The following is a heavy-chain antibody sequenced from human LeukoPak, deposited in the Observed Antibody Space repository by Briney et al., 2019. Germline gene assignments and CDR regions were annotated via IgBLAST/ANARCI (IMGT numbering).Heavy chain of an antibody. CDR2: INTNTGNP. CDR1: GYTFTNYP. D-gene: IGHD6-19*01. V-gene: IGHV7-4-1*02. Sequence: ASVKVSCKASGYTFTNYPMIWVRQAPGQGLERMGWINTNTGNPTYAQGFTGQFLFSLDTSVGTTYLQIIRLTTEDTAVYYCARGGYSRGQGSPFDYWGQGTLVTVSS. J-gene: IGHJ4*02. CDR3: ARGGYSRGQGSPFDY.